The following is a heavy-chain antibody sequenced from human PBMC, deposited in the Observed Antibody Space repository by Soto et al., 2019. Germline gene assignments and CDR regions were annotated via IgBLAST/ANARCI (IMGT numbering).Heavy chain of an antibody. Sequence: EVQLVESGGDLVQPGGSLSLSCVASGFTFSNYWMHWVRQAPGMGLEWVAGITEDASEKNYVDSVKGRFSISRDNAKNSLFLQLNSLIAEDTAVYYCATAIVAPFNNYDYWGQGTLVTVSS. V-gene: IGHV3-7*01. CDR2: ITEDASEK. J-gene: IGHJ4*02. CDR1: GFTFSNYW. D-gene: IGHD3-22*01. CDR3: ATAIVAPFNNYDY.